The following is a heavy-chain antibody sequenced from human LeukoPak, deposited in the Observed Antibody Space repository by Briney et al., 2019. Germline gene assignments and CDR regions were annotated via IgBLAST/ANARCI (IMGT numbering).Heavy chain of an antibody. CDR1: AFTFSNYA. D-gene: IGHD3-22*01. Sequence: AGGSLRLLCAVSAFTFSNYAISGVRQAPGKALEWVSAISGSGASPYFADSVKGRFTISRDKSQNTLYLQMNSLRAEDTAVYYCAKGSSAYVMYYFDNWGQGTLVTVSS. J-gene: IGHJ4*02. CDR3: AKGSSAYVMYYFDN. CDR2: ISGSGASP. V-gene: IGHV3-23*01.